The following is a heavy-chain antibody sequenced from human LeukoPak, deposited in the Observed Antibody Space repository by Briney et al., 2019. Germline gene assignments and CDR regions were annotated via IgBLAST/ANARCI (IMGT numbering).Heavy chain of an antibody. D-gene: IGHD3-10*01. V-gene: IGHV4-59*08. CDR1: GGSISGYY. J-gene: IGHJ3*02. CDR2: IYYSGST. CDR3: ARWNYYGSGTYAFDI. Sequence: PSETLSLTCTVSGGSISGYYWHWIRQPPGKGLQWIGYIYYSGSTNYNPSLKSRVTISVDTSKNQFSLKLSSVTAADTAAYYCARWNYYGSGTYAFDIWGQGTMVTVSS.